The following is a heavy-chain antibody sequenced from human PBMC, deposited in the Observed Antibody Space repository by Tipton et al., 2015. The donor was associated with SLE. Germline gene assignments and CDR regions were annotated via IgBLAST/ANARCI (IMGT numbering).Heavy chain of an antibody. CDR3: TRAAGYSSSWRFDY. D-gene: IGHD6-13*01. CDR2: IRSKAYGGTT. V-gene: IGHV3-49*04. J-gene: IGHJ4*02. Sequence: RSLRLSCTASGFTFGDYAMSWVRQAPGKGLEWVGFIRSKAYGGTTEYAASVKGRFTISRDDSKSIAYLQMNSLKTEDTAVYYCTRAAGYSSSWRFDYWGQGTLVTVSS. CDR1: GFTFGDYA.